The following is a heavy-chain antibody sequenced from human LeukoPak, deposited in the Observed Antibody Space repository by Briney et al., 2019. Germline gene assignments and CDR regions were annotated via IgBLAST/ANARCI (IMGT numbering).Heavy chain of an antibody. J-gene: IGHJ4*02. CDR2: ISWNSGSI. CDR3: AKDRSYYGSGSAIFDY. Sequence: PGRSLRLSCAASGFTFDDYAMPWVRQAPGKGLEWVSGISWNSGSIGYADSVKGRFTISRDNAKNSLYLQMNSLRAEDTALYYCAKDRSYYGSGSAIFDYWGQGTLVTVSS. V-gene: IGHV3-9*01. CDR1: GFTFDDYA. D-gene: IGHD3-10*01.